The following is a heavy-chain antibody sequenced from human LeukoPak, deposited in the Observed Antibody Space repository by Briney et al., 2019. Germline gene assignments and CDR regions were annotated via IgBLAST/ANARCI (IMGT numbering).Heavy chain of an antibody. D-gene: IGHD4-23*01. CDR1: RFIFSSYG. CDR3: ARGGVTAGFDY. Sequence: GGSLRLSCAASRFIFSSYGMHWVRQAPGKGLEWVAAISYDGSNKYYADSVKGRFTISRDNAKNTLYLQMNSLRGEDTAVYYCARGGVTAGFDYWGQGTLVTVSS. V-gene: IGHV3-30*03. CDR2: ISYDGSNK. J-gene: IGHJ4*02.